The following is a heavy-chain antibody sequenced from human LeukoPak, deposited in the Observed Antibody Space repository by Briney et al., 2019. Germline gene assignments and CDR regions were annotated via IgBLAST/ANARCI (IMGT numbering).Heavy chain of an antibody. CDR2: IYYSGDT. D-gene: IGHD6-13*01. CDR1: GGSISGDY. V-gene: IGHV4-59*08. CDR3: ASSGYSSSWVDY. Sequence: SETLSLTCTVSGGSISGDYWSWIRQPPGKGLEWIGYIYYSGDTNSNPSLKSRVTISIDTSKNQFSLKLSSVTAADTAVYYCASSGYSSSWVDYWGQGTLVTVSS. J-gene: IGHJ4*02.